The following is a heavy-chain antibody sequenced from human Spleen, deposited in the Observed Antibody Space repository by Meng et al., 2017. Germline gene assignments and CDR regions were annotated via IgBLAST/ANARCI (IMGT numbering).Heavy chain of an antibody. V-gene: IGHV1-8*01. Sequence: SVTVSCKASRYTFTSYDIHWVRQATGQGLEWMGWMNPNNGNTGYAQKFQGRVTMTRNTSISTAYMELSSLGSEDTAVYYCAGELRLGGVGYYLDYWGQGTLVTVSS. CDR1: RYTFTSYD. CDR3: AGELRLGGVGYYLDY. J-gene: IGHJ4*02. CDR2: MNPNNGNT. D-gene: IGHD3-3*01.